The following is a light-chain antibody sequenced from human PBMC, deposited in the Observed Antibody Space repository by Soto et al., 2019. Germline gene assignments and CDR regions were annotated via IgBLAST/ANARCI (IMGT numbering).Light chain of an antibody. CDR3: QVWDITTDHYV. CDR2: YDS. Sequence: SYELTQPPSVSVAPEKTARLTCGGDNIGSKRVHWYRQKPGQAPVLVIYYDSDRPSVSPERFSGANSGNTATLTINRVEAWDEADYYCQVWDITTDHYVFGTGTKVTVL. CDR1: NIGSKR. V-gene: IGLV3-21*04. J-gene: IGLJ1*01.